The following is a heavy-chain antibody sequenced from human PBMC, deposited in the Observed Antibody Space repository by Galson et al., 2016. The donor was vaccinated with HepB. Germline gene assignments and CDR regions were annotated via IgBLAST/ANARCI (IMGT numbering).Heavy chain of an antibody. CDR1: GYTFTRYG. D-gene: IGHD7-27*01. V-gene: IGHV1-18*04. J-gene: IGHJ4*02. CDR2: ISAYNGNT. CDR3: VRDINWGKRGLPDALGDY. Sequence: SVKVSCKAYGYTFTRYGISWVRQAPGQGLEWLGWISAYNGNTEYAQNVQGRVTMTTETYKSTAYMELWILKSDDTAVYYCVRDINWGKRGLPDALGDYWGQGTLVTVSS.